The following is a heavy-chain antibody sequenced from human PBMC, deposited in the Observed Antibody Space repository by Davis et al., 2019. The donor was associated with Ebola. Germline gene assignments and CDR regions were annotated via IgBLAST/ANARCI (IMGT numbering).Heavy chain of an antibody. J-gene: IGHJ6*02. D-gene: IGHD2-2*01. CDR3: ARGYCSSTSCYSDQRYYYYYGMDV. CDR1: GGSISSSNW. Sequence: PSETLSLTCAVSGGSISSSNWWSWVRQPPGKGLEWIGEIYHSGSTNYNPSLKSRVTISVDKSKNQFSLKLSSVTAADTAVYYCARGYCSSTSCYSDQRYYYYYGMDVWGQGTTVTVSS. V-gene: IGHV4-4*02. CDR2: IYHSGST.